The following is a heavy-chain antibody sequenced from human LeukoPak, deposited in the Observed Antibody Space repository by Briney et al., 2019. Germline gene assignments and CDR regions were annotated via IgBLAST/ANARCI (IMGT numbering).Heavy chain of an antibody. V-gene: IGHV1-2*02. D-gene: IGHD4-17*01. J-gene: IGHJ4*02. CDR3: ARDIRATVTTWFYFDY. CDR1: GYTFTGYY. CDR2: INPNSGDT. Sequence: VASVKVSCKASGYTFTGYYMHWVRQAPGQGLEWMGWINPNSGDTNPAQKFQGRVTMTRDTSISTAYMELSRLRSDDTAVYYCARDIRATVTTWFYFDYWGQGTLVTVSS.